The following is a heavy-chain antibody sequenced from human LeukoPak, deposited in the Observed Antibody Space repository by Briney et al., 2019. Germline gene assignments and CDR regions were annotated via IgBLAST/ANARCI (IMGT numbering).Heavy chain of an antibody. V-gene: IGHV3-23*01. CDR1: GFTFSSYA. J-gene: IGHJ5*02. D-gene: IGHD2-2*01. Sequence: PGGSLRLSCAASGFTFSSYAMSWVRQAPGKGLEWVSAISGSGGSTYYADSVKGRFTISRDNSKNTLNLQMNSLRAEDTAVYYCARLGYQLLRDNWFDPWGQGTLVTVSS. CDR3: ARLGYQLLRDNWFDP. CDR2: ISGSGGST.